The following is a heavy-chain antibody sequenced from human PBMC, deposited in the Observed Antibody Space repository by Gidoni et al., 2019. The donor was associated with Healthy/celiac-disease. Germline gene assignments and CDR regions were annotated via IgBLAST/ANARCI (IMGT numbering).Heavy chain of an antibody. V-gene: IGHV4-39*01. D-gene: IGHD4-17*01. CDR3: ANTLDGDYPTFDP. J-gene: IGHJ5*02. CDR1: GGSISSSSYY. CDR2: IYYSGST. Sequence: QLQLQESGPGLVKPSETLSLTCTVSGGSISSSSYYWGWIRQPPGKGLEWIGSIYYSGSTYYNPSLKSRVTISVDTSKNQFSLKLSSVTAADTAVYYCANTLDGDYPTFDPWGQGTLVTVSS.